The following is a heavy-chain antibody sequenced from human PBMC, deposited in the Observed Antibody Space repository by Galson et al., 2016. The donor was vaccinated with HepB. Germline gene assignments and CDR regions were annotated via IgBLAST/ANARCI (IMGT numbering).Heavy chain of an antibody. J-gene: IGHJ5*02. D-gene: IGHD3-3*01. CDR2: IYHSGRT. V-gene: IGHV4-61*01. CDR3: ARASQHAFWSGYWVVGNWFDP. Sequence: SETLSLTCTVSGGSVSSGSYYWSWIRQPPGKGLEWIGYIYHSGRTNYNPSLTSRVTLSVDTSKDQFYLTLSSVTAADTAVYYCARASQHAFWSGYWVVGNWFDPWGQGTLVTVSS. CDR1: GGSVSSGSYY.